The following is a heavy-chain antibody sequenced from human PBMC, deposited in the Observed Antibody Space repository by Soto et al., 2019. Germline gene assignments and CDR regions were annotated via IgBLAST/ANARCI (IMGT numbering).Heavy chain of an antibody. V-gene: IGHV4-34*01. Sequence: PSETLSLTCAVYGGSFIGYYWSWIRQPPGKGLEWIGEINHSGSTNYNPSLKSRVTISVDTSKNQFSLKLSSVTAADTAVYYCARGQSKLVRRKKTFDYWGRDPWSPSPQ. CDR3: ARGQSKLVRRKKTFDY. J-gene: IGHJ4*02. D-gene: IGHD6-6*01. CDR2: INHSGST. CDR1: GGSFIGYY.